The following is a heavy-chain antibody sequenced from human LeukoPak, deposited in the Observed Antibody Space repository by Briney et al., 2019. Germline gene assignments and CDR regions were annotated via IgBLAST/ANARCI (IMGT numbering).Heavy chain of an antibody. D-gene: IGHD2-2*01. Sequence: GASVKVSCKASGGTFSSYAISWVRQASGQGLEWMGGIIPIFGTANYAQKFQGRVTITADESTSTAYMELSSLRSEDTAVYYCARKVLGYCSSTSCYHNAFDIWGQGTMVTVSS. J-gene: IGHJ3*02. CDR3: ARKVLGYCSSTSCYHNAFDI. CDR2: IIPIFGTA. V-gene: IGHV1-69*13. CDR1: GGTFSSYA.